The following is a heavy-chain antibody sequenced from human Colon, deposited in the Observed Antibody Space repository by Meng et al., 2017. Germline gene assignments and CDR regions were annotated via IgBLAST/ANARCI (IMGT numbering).Heavy chain of an antibody. D-gene: IGHD3-22*01. Sequence: QVQLVESGGGLVKPGGSLRLSCAASGFIFSDYYMAWIRQTPGKGLEWVSYISTTGSIAYYADSVKGRFTISRDNAKNSVYLQMNSLRAEDTAVYYCATTGSRSSGSWGQGTLVTVSS. J-gene: IGHJ4*02. CDR2: ISTTGSIA. CDR1: GFIFSDYY. CDR3: ATTGSRSSGS. V-gene: IGHV3-11*01.